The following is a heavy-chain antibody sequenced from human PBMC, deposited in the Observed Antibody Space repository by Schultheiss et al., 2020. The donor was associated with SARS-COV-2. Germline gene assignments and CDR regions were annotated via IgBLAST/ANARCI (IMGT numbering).Heavy chain of an antibody. Sequence: GESLKISCAASGFTFSGSAMHWVRQASGKGLEWVDRIRSKANSYATAYAASVKGRFTISRDDSKNTAYLQMNSLKTEDTAVYYCTITGTSGWGQGTLVTVSS. CDR1: GFTFSGSA. J-gene: IGHJ4*02. CDR2: IRSKANSYAT. V-gene: IGHV3-73*01. D-gene: IGHD1-7*01. CDR3: TITGTSG.